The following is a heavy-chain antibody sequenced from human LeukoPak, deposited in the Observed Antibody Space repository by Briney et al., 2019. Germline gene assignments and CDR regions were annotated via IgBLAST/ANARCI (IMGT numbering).Heavy chain of an antibody. D-gene: IGHD3-16*02. CDR3: AKDYYDYVWGSYRYGYYYYYYMDV. Sequence: GGSLRLSCAASGFTFISYGMHWVRQAPGKGLEWVAFIRYDGSNKYYADSVKGRFTISIDNSKNMLYLQMNSLRAEDAAVYYCAKDYYDYVWGSYRYGYYYYYYMDVWGKGTTVTVSS. J-gene: IGHJ6*03. V-gene: IGHV3-30*02. CDR2: IRYDGSNK. CDR1: GFTFISYG.